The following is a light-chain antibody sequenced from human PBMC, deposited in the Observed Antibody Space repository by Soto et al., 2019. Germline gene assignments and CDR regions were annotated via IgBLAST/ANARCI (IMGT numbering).Light chain of an antibody. CDR3: QRYGRSWT. Sequence: EIVLTQSPGTLSLSPGERATLSCRASQSGYSNFLAWYQQKPGQAPRLLMYRASFRATGIPDRFSGSGYGTDFTLTISRLEPEDFAVYYCQRYGRSWTFGQGTKVEMK. V-gene: IGKV3-20*01. CDR1: QSGYSNF. CDR2: RAS. J-gene: IGKJ1*01.